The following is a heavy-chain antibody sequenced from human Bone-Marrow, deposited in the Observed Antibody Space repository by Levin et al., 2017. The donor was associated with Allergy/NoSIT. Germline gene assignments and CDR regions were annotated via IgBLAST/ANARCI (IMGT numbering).Heavy chain of an antibody. CDR3: AKEQGYSYDAFDI. CDR1: GFTLSSHG. Sequence: GESLKISCAASGFTLSSHGMHWVRQAPGTGLEWMAVISYDGSYKHYADSVKGRITISRDNSKNSLYLQMNSLRAEDTAVYYCAKEQGYSYDAFDIWGQGTMVTVSS. CDR2: ISYDGSYK. J-gene: IGHJ3*02. D-gene: IGHD5-18*01. V-gene: IGHV3-30*18.